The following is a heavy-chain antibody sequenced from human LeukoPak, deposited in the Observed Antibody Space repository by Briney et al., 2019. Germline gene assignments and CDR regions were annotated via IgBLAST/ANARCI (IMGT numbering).Heavy chain of an antibody. D-gene: IGHD6-13*01. V-gene: IGHV3-20*04. Sequence: GGSLRLSCAASGFTFDDYGMSWVRQAPGKGLEWVSGISWNGGSTGYADSVKGRFTISRDNAKNSLYLQMNSLRAEDTALYYCARGNGYSSSWYSDNWFDPWGQGTLLTVSS. J-gene: IGHJ5*02. CDR3: ARGNGYSSSWYSDNWFDP. CDR1: GFTFDDYG. CDR2: ISWNGGST.